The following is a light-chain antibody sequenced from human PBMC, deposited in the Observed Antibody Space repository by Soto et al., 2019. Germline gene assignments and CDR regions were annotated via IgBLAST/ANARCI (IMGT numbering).Light chain of an antibody. Sequence: IVLTQSPPTLSVSPGEKATLSCRASQSVSDKLAWYQQKPGQAPRLLIYHASARATGIPARFSGSGSGTEFTLTISGLQSEDFAVYYCQQYNNWPPWTFGQATKVDIK. V-gene: IGKV3-15*01. CDR1: QSVSDK. J-gene: IGKJ1*01. CDR3: QQYNNWPPWT. CDR2: HAS.